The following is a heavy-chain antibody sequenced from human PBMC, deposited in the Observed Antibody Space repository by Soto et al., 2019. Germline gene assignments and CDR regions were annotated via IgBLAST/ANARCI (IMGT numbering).Heavy chain of an antibody. CDR2: INTDGTST. Sequence: EVQLVESGGGLVQPGGSLRLSCAASGFSFSSYWMHWVRQAPGRGLMWVSRINTDGTSTSYADSVKGRFTISRDNGKNTLYLQRNSLGAEDTAVYYCARGSGFQAGVHGYWGQGILITVSS. V-gene: IGHV3-74*01. CDR3: ARGSGFQAGVHGY. D-gene: IGHD6-25*01. J-gene: IGHJ4*02. CDR1: GFSFSSYW.